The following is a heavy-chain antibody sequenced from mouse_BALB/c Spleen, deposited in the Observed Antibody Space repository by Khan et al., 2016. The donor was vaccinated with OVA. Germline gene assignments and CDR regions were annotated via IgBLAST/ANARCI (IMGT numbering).Heavy chain of an antibody. D-gene: IGHD2-2*01. CDR2: IAPGSGTT. CDR1: GYTFTTYW. CDR3: ARDGIYYVYERGARFAY. V-gene: IGHV1S41*01. Sequence: DLVKPGASVKLSCKASGYTFTTYWINWIKQRPGQGLEWIGRIAPGSGTTYYNEMFKGKATLTVDTSSSTADIQLSSLSSEDSADYFCARDGIYYVYERGARFAYWGQGTLVTVSA. J-gene: IGHJ3*01.